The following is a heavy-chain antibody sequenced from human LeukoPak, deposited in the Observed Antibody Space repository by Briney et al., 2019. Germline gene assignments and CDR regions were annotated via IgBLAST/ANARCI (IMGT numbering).Heavy chain of an antibody. CDR1: GYTFTSYD. Sequence: ASVKVSCKASGYTFTSYDINWVRQATGQGLEWMGWMNPNSDNTGYARKFQGRVTMTRDTSISTAYMELSRLRSDDTAVYYCASPYSSSWEGPLGYWGQGTLVTVSS. D-gene: IGHD6-13*01. CDR2: MNPNSDNT. J-gene: IGHJ4*02. V-gene: IGHV1-8*01. CDR3: ASPYSSSWEGPLGY.